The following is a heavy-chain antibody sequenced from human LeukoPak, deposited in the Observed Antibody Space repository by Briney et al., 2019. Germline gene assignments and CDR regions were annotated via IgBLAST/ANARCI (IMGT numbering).Heavy chain of an antibody. CDR2: ISYDGSNK. CDR3: AREYTSPAYYYYGMDV. Sequence: GRSLRLSCAASGFTFSSYAMHWVRQAPGKGLEWVAVISYDGSNKYYADSVKGRFTISRDNSKNTLYLQMNSLRAEDTAVYYCAREYTSPAYYYYGMDVWGQGTTVTVSS. J-gene: IGHJ6*02. V-gene: IGHV3-30-3*01. CDR1: GFTFSSYA. D-gene: IGHD6-13*01.